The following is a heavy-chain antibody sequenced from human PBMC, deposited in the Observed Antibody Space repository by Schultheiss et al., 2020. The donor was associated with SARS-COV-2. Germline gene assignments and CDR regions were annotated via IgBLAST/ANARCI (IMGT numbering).Heavy chain of an antibody. CDR1: GFTFSSYE. D-gene: IGHD3-16*01. V-gene: IGHV3-48*03. CDR2: ISSSGSTI. CDR3: ANRGELDWAFDI. Sequence: GGSLRLSCAASGFTFSSYEMNWVRQAPGKGLEWVSYISSSGSTIYYADSVKGRFTISRDNAKNSLYLQMNSLRAEDTAVYYCANRGELDWAFDIWGQGTMVTVSS. J-gene: IGHJ3*02.